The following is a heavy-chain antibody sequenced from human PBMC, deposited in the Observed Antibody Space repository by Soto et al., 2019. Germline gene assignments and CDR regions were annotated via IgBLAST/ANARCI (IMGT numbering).Heavy chain of an antibody. D-gene: IGHD5-12*01. CDR2: ISPLKGNT. CDR3: ARSGEHPFDY. V-gene: IGHV1-18*01. Sequence: QVQLIQSAGEVKKPGASVKVSCKASGYTFTNYVIHWIRQAPGQGLEWMAWISPLKGNTNYAQKVQGRVTVTTDTSTNTVYMHLSGLRSDDTALDFCARSGEHPFDYWGQGSRVTVSS. J-gene: IGHJ4*02. CDR1: GYTFTNYV.